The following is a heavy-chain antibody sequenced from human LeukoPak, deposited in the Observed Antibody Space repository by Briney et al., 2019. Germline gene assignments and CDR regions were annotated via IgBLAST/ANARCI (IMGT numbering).Heavy chain of an antibody. CDR2: ISDGGGST. CDR1: GFTFSNYG. Sequence: GGSLRLSCAASGFTFSNYGMSWVRQAPGKGLEWVSGISDGGGSTYYADSVKGRFTISRDNSKNTLYLQMKSLRAEDTALYYCAKGIATTGPYYYIMDVWGQGTTVTVSS. V-gene: IGHV3-23*01. D-gene: IGHD6-13*01. J-gene: IGHJ6*02. CDR3: AKGIATTGPYYYIMDV.